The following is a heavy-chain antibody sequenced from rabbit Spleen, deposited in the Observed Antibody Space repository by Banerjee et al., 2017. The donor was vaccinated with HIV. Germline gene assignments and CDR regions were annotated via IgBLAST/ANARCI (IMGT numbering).Heavy chain of an antibody. CDR3: GRGIGSGNMPDQFNL. CDR2: IYTGSGVT. V-gene: IGHV1S45*01. D-gene: IGHD1-1*01. CDR1: GIDFSSYYY. J-gene: IGHJ4*01. Sequence: QEQLEESGGDLVKPEGSLTLTCKASGIDFSSYYYMCWVRQAPGKGLEWIGCIYTGSGVTYYASWAKGRFTISKTSSTTVTLQMTSLTAADTATYFCGRGIGSGNMPDQFNLWGPGTLVTVS.